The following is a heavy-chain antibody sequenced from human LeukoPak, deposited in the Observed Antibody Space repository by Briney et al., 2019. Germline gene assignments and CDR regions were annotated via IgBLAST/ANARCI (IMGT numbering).Heavy chain of an antibody. CDR2: ISNDGSDK. CDR3: AKGYSTGWYGGVDY. J-gene: IGHJ4*02. D-gene: IGHD6-19*01. V-gene: IGHV3-30*18. Sequence: PGGSLRLSCAASGFTFSSYGMYWVRQAPGKGLEWVVVISNDGSDKYYADSVKGRFTISRDNSKNTLYLQVNSLRAEDTAVYYCAKGYSTGWYGGVDYWGQGTLVTVSS. CDR1: GFTFSSYG.